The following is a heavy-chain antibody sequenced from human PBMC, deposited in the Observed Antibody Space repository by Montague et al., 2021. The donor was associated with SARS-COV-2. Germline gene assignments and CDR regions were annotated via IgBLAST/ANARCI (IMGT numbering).Heavy chain of an antibody. J-gene: IGHJ4*02. Sequence: SLRLSCAASGFTFSSYSMNWVLQAPGKGLEWVSSISSSSSYIYYADSVKGRFTISRDNAKNSLYLQMNSLRAEDTAVYYCARNLGSGWAFFDYWGQGTLVTVSS. D-gene: IGHD6-19*01. V-gene: IGHV3-21*01. CDR2: ISSSSSYI. CDR3: ARNLGSGWAFFDY. CDR1: GFTFSSYS.